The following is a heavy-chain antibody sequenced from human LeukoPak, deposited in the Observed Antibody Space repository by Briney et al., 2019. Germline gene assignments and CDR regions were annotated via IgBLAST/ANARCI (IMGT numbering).Heavy chain of an antibody. CDR3: AHSEMATTGGEFDY. D-gene: IGHD5-24*01. CDR2: IYWDDDK. J-gene: IGHJ4*02. V-gene: IGHV2-5*02. Sequence: SGPTLVKPTQTLTLTCTFSGFSLSTSGVGVGWIRQPPGKALEWLALIYWDDDKRYSPSPKSRLTITKDTSKNQVVLTMTNMDPVDTATYYCAHSEMATTGGEFDYWGQGTLVTVSS. CDR1: GFSLSTSGVG.